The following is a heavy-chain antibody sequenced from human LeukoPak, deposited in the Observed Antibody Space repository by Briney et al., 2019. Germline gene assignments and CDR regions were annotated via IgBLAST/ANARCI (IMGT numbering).Heavy chain of an antibody. CDR2: IYYSGST. CDR3: ARGIGCCSSTSCYPFDY. CDR1: GGSISSYY. J-gene: IGHJ4*02. D-gene: IGHD2-2*01. Sequence: PSETLSLTCTVSGGSISSYYWSWIRQPPGKGLEWIGYIYYSGSTNYNPSLKSRVTISVDTSKNQFSLKLSSVTAADTAVYYCARGIGCCSSTSCYPFDYWGQGTLVTVSS. V-gene: IGHV4-59*01.